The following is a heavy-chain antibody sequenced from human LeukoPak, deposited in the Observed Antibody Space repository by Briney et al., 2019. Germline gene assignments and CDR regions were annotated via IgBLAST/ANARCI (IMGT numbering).Heavy chain of an antibody. CDR2: IGSRSAYT. J-gene: IGHJ3*02. D-gene: IGHD1-7*01. CDR1: GFTFSSYS. CDR3: ARGGLNFDAFDI. Sequence: GGSLRLSCAASGFTFSSYSMNWVRQAPGKGLEWVSSIGSRSAYTYYADSVKGRFTISRDNTKNSLYLQMNSLRAGDTAVDYCARGGLNFDAFDIWGQGTMVTVSS. V-gene: IGHV3-21*01.